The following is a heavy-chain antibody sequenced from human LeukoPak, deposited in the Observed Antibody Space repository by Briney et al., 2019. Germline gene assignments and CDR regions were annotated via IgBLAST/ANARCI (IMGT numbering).Heavy chain of an antibody. CDR1: GYTFTSYG. D-gene: IGHD3-16*02. J-gene: IGHJ4*02. V-gene: IGHV1-18*01. CDR3: ARDPRITFGGVIASGIFDY. CDR2: ISAYNGIT. Sequence: ASVKVSCKASGYTFTSYGISWVRQAPGQGLEWMGWISAYNGITNYAQKLQGRVTMTTDTSASTAYMELRSLRSDDTAVYYWARDPRITFGGVIASGIFDYWGQGTLVTVSS.